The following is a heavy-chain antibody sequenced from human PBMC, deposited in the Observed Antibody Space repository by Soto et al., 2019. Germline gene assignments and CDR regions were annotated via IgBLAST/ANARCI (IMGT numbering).Heavy chain of an antibody. CDR2: IYPGDSDT. V-gene: IGHV5-51*01. CDR1: GYSFTTNW. CDR3: ARHSGIADSDTH. Sequence: GESLKISCKGSGYSFTTNWIGWVRQMPGKGLEWMGIIYPGDSDTSYSPSFEGQVAISADKSISTAYLQWSSLKASDTAMYYCARHSGIADSDTHWGQGTLVTVSS. J-gene: IGHJ1*01. D-gene: IGHD6-13*01.